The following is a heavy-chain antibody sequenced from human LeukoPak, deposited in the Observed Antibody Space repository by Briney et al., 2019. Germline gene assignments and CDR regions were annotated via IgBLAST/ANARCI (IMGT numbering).Heavy chain of an antibody. Sequence: GGSLRLSCAASGFTFSSYSMNWVRQAPGKGLEWVSSISSSSSYIYYADSVKGRFTISADNAKNSLYLQMNSLRAEDTAVYYCARGRELIFPFDYWGQGTLVTVST. J-gene: IGHJ4*02. CDR2: ISSSSSYI. V-gene: IGHV3-21*01. CDR1: GFTFSSYS. CDR3: ARGRELIFPFDY. D-gene: IGHD1-26*01.